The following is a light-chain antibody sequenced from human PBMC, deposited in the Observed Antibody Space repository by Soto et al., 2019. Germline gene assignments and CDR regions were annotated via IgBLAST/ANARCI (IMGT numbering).Light chain of an antibody. Sequence: DIQMTQSPSTLSASVGDRVIITCRASQSLGTWLAWYQQKPGTAPVLLIYDVSRLESGVPSRFSGRGSGTEFTLTISSLQPDDFATYYCQQHFSYPLTFGGGTKVEIK. V-gene: IGKV1-5*01. CDR2: DVS. CDR1: QSLGTW. J-gene: IGKJ4*01. CDR3: QQHFSYPLT.